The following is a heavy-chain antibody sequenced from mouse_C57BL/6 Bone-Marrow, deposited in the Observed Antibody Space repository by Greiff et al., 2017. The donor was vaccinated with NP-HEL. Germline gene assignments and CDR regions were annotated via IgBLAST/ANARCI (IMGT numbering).Heavy chain of an antibody. Sequence: EVQLQQSGAELVRPGASVKLSCTASGFNIKDYYMHWVKQRPEQGLEWIGRIDPEDGDTEYAPKFQGKATMTADTSSNTTYLQLSSLTSEDTAVYYCTSIYYGTSWFAYWGQGTLFTVSA. CDR3: TSIYYGTSWFAY. CDR2: IDPEDGDT. V-gene: IGHV14-1*01. D-gene: IGHD2-1*01. J-gene: IGHJ3*01. CDR1: GFNIKDYY.